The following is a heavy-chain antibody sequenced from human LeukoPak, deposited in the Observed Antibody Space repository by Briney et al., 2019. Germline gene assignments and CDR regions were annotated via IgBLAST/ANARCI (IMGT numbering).Heavy chain of an antibody. Sequence: SETLSLTCTVSGGSISTFYWSWIRQPPGKGLEWIGYIYYSGSTNYNPSLKSRLTISVDTSKNQFSLKLSSVTAADTAVYYCARVAAAGISYWGQGTLVTVSS. CDR3: ARVAAAGISY. CDR1: GGSISTFY. V-gene: IGHV4-59*01. J-gene: IGHJ4*02. CDR2: IYYSGST. D-gene: IGHD6-13*01.